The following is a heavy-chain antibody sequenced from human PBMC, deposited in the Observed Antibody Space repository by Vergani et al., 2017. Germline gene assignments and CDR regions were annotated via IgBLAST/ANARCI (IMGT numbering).Heavy chain of an antibody. CDR2: ISSSSSTI. CDR3: ARDFGSWLRPRFDY. J-gene: IGHJ4*02. Sequence: EVQLVESGGGLVQPGGSLRLSCAPSGFTFSSYSMNWVRQAPGKGLEWVSYISSSSSTIYYADSVKGRFTISRDNAKNSLYLQMNSLRDEDTAVYYCARDFGSWLRPRFDYWGQGTLVTVSS. D-gene: IGHD5-12*01. V-gene: IGHV3-48*02. CDR1: GFTFSSYS.